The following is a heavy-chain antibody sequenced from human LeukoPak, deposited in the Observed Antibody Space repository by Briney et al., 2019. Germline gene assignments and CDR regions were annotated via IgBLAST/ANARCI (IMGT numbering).Heavy chain of an antibody. CDR2: ISWNSGSI. CDR3: AKALLDQVGATRTGYYFDY. CDR1: GFTFDDYA. D-gene: IGHD1-26*01. Sequence: PGGSLRLSCAASGFTFDDYAMHWVRQAPGKGLEWVSGISWNSGSIGYADSVKGRFTISRDNAKNSLYLQMNSLRAEDTALYYCAKALLDQVGATRTGYYFDYWGQGTLVTVSS. V-gene: IGHV3-9*01. J-gene: IGHJ4*02.